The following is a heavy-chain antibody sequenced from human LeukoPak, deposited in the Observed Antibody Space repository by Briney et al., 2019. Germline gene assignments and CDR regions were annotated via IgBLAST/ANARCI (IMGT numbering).Heavy chain of an antibody. J-gene: IGHJ4*02. Sequence: SGGSLRLSCAASGFTFSDSWMCWARQAPGKGLEWVGRIKSEKNGGTIDYAAPVKGRFTISRDDSKDTLYLQMNSLKTEDTGVYYCKAWLSGRPEGGQGTLVIVST. CDR3: KAWLSGRPE. CDR2: IKSEKNGGTI. V-gene: IGHV3-15*01. CDR1: GFTFSDSW. D-gene: IGHD3-10*01.